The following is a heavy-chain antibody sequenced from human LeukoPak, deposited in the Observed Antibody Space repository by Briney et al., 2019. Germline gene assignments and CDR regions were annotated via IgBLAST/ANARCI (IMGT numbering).Heavy chain of an antibody. J-gene: IGHJ3*02. Sequence: PSETLSLTCTVSGGSISSYYWSWIRQPPGKGLEWIGYIYYSGSTNYNPSLKSRVTISVDTSKNQFSLKLSSVTAADTAVYYCARGRRTVTTGDGAFDIWGQGTMVTVSS. D-gene: IGHD4-17*01. CDR3: ARGRRTVTTGDGAFDI. V-gene: IGHV4-59*01. CDR1: GGSISSYY. CDR2: IYYSGST.